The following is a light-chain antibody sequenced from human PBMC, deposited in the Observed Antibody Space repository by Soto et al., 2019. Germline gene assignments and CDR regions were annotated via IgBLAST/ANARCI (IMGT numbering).Light chain of an antibody. J-gene: IGLJ2*01. Sequence: QAVVTQPASVSGSPGQSITISCTGTSSDVGSYNLVSWYQQHPGKAPKLMIYEVSKRPSGVSNRFSGSKSGNTASLTISGLQAEDEADYYCCSYAGSLVFGGGTKVTVL. CDR2: EVS. V-gene: IGLV2-23*02. CDR1: SSDVGSYNL. CDR3: CSYAGSLV.